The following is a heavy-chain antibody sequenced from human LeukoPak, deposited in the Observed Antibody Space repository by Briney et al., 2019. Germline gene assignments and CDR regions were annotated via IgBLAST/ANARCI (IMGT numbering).Heavy chain of an antibody. CDR1: GGSLSTYY. D-gene: IGHD2-15*01. V-gene: IGHV4-4*07. Sequence: SETLSLTCTVSGGSLSTYYWSWIRQPAGKGLEWIGRIYINGSTNYNPSLKSRVTISVDTSKNQFSLKLSSVTAADTAVYYCARDHCSGGSCYHSHWGQGTLVTVSS. CDR2: IYINGST. CDR3: ARDHCSGGSCYHSH. J-gene: IGHJ4*02.